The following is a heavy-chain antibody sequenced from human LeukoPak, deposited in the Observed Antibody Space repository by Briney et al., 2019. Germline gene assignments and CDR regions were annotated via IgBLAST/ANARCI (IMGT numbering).Heavy chain of an antibody. CDR1: GYTFTSYG. CDR3: ARDEEGDIVVVPAAMST. J-gene: IGHJ5*02. CDR2: ISAYNGNT. Sequence: ASVKVSCKASGYTFTSYGISWVRQAPGQGLEWMGWISAYNGNTNYAQKLQGRVTMTTDTSTSTAYMELRSLRSDDTAVYYCARDEEGDIVVVPAAMSTWGQGTLVTVSS. D-gene: IGHD2-2*01. V-gene: IGHV1-18*01.